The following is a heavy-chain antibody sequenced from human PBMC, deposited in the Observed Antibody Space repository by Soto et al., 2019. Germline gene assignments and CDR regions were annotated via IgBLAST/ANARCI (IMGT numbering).Heavy chain of an antibody. Sequence: GGSLRLSCAASGFTFSDYYMSWIRQAPGKGLEWVSYISSSGSTIYYADSVKGRFTISRDNAKNSLYLQMNSLRAEDTAVYYCARDGATYYYDSSGYFPFDYWGQGTLVTVSS. CDR2: ISSSGSTI. V-gene: IGHV3-11*01. D-gene: IGHD3-22*01. CDR3: ARDGATYYYDSSGYFPFDY. J-gene: IGHJ4*02. CDR1: GFTFSDYY.